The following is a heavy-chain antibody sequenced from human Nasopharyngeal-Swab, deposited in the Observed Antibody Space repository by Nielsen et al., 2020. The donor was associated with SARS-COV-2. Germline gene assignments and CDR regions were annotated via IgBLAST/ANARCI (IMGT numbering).Heavy chain of an antibody. CDR2: IWHDGSDQ. Sequence: PGKGLEWVPVIWHDGSDQRYAESVKGRFTISRDNSKNTLYMQMNSLGAEDTAVYYCARESKFSERYYPEYWGQGTLVTVSS. V-gene: IGHV3-33*01. CDR3: ARESKFSERYYPEY. D-gene: IGHD6-19*01. J-gene: IGHJ4*02.